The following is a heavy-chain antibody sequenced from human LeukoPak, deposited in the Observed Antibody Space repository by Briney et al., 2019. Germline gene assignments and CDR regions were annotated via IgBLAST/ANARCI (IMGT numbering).Heavy chain of an antibody. D-gene: IGHD3-22*01. CDR1: GFTFSSYA. CDR3: ASLDYYDSSGTGEWDY. V-gene: IGHV3-30*04. CDR2: ISYDGSNK. Sequence: GGSLRLSCAASGFTFSSYAMHWVRQAPGKGLEWVAVISYDGSNKYYADSVKGRFTISRDNSKNTLYLQMNSLRAEDTAVYYCASLDYYDSSGTGEWDYWGQGTLVTVSS. J-gene: IGHJ4*02.